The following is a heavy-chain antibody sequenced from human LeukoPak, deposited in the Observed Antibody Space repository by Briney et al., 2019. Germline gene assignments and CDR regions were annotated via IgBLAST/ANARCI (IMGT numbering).Heavy chain of an antibody. CDR3: ARDSTAVEPLIDY. J-gene: IGHJ4*02. V-gene: IGHV3-21*01. CDR2: MTSGSTYI. D-gene: IGHD6-13*01. CDR1: GFTFSGYT. Sequence: GGSLRLSCAASGFTFSGYTMNWVRQAPGKGLEWVSSMTSGSTYIYYADSVKGRFTISRDDAKNSLYLQMNSLRVEDTALYYCARDSTAVEPLIDYWGQGTRVTVSS.